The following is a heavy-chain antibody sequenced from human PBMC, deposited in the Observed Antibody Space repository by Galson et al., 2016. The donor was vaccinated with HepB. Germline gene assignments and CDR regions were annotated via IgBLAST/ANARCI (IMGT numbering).Heavy chain of an antibody. Sequence: TFHADSAKGRFTISRDNSKNTRYLQMNSLRAEDTAVYYCAKAHDGASYDAFDIWGQGTMVTVSS. V-gene: IGHV3-23*05. CDR3: AKAHDGASYDAFDI. CDR2: T. J-gene: IGHJ3*02. D-gene: IGHD5-24*01.